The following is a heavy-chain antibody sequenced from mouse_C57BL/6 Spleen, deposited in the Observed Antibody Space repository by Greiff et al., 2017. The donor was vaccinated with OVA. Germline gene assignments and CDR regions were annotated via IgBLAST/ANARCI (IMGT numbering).Heavy chain of an antibody. CDR3: ARRWDSSPYAMDY. CDR1: GYTFTSYW. V-gene: IGHV1-72*01. Sequence: QVQLQQPGAELVKPGASVKLSCKASGYTFTSYWMHWVKQRPGRGLEWIGRIDPNSGGTKYNEKFKSKATLTVDKPSSTAYMQLSSLTSEDSAVYYCARRWDSSPYAMDYWGQGTSVTVSA. J-gene: IGHJ4*01. CDR2: IDPNSGGT. D-gene: IGHD1-1*01.